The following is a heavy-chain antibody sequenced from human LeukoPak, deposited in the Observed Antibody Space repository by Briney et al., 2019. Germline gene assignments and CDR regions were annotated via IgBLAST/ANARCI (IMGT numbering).Heavy chain of an antibody. J-gene: IGHJ4*02. CDR2: ISGSGEST. D-gene: IGHD3-10*01. Sequence: GGSLRLSCAASGXTFSSYAMSWVRQAPGKGLEWVSTISGSGESTYYADSVKGRFTISRDNSKNTLYLQMNSLRAEDTAVYYCAKWGSGSYYKGSFDYWGQGTLVTVSS. CDR3: AKWGSGSYYKGSFDY. V-gene: IGHV3-23*01. CDR1: GXTFSSYA.